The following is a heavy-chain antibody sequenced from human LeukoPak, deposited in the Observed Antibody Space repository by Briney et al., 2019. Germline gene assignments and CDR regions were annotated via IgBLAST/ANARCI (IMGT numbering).Heavy chain of an antibody. Sequence: ASVKVSCKASGYTFTNYGISWVRQAPGQGLEWMGWISAYNGNTNYAQKLQGRVTMTTDTSTSTAYMELRSLRYDDTAVYYCARGIRRYNSDWENWFDPWGQGTLVTVSS. D-gene: IGHD6-19*01. CDR3: ARGIRRYNSDWENWFDP. J-gene: IGHJ5*02. V-gene: IGHV1-18*01. CDR2: ISAYNGNT. CDR1: GYTFTNYG.